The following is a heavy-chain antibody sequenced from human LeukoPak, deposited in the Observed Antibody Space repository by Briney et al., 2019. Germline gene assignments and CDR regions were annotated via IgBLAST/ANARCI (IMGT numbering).Heavy chain of an antibody. CDR1: GGSFSGYY. Sequence: PSETLSLTCAVYGGSFSGYYWSWIRQPPGKGLEWIGEINHSGSTNYNPSLKSRVTISVDTSKNQFSLKLSSVTAADTAVYYCARDRGRYCSSTSCYVGYNWFDPWGQGTLVTVSS. CDR2: INHSGST. J-gene: IGHJ5*02. V-gene: IGHV4-34*01. CDR3: ARDRGRYCSSTSCYVGYNWFDP. D-gene: IGHD2-2*01.